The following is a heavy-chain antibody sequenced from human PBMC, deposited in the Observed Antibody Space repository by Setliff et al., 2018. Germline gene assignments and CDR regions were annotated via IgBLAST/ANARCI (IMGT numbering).Heavy chain of an antibody. V-gene: IGHV7-4-1*02. CDR1: GYTFIDYG. CDR2: INTHTGNP. J-gene: IGHJ4*02. D-gene: IGHD3-3*01. Sequence: ASVKVSCKASGYTFIDYGMSWVRQAPGQSLEWMGWINTHTGNPTYAQGFTGRFVFSLDTSVSTAYLHMSSLRAEDTAVYFCARIFLYGTSWYFDNWGQGTLVTVSS. CDR3: ARIFLYGTSWYFDN.